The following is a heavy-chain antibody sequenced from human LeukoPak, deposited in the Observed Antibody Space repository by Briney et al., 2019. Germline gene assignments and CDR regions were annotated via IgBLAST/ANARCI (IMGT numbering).Heavy chain of an antibody. D-gene: IGHD5-24*01. Sequence: PGGSLRLSCAASGFTFSSYDMHWVRQVTGKGLEWVSGIGTAGDTYYADSVKGRFTISRDNSKGTVYLQMNSLRPEDTAVYYCAKDDAWLQFGDWGRGTLVTVSS. J-gene: IGHJ4*02. CDR2: IGTAGDT. CDR1: GFTFSSYD. V-gene: IGHV3-13*01. CDR3: AKDDAWLQFGD.